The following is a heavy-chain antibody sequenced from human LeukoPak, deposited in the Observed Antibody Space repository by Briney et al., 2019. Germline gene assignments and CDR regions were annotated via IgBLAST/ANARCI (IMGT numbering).Heavy chain of an antibody. CDR1: GGSISSYY. Sequence: SETLSLTCTVSGGSISSYYGNWIRQPPGKGLEWIGYIYYSGSTNYNPSLKSRVTISVDTSKNQFSLKLSSVTAADTAVYYCARTSTDFWSGFYYYYYMDVWGKGTTVTVSS. V-gene: IGHV4-59*01. CDR2: IYYSGST. CDR3: ARTSTDFWSGFYYYYYMDV. J-gene: IGHJ6*03. D-gene: IGHD3-3*01.